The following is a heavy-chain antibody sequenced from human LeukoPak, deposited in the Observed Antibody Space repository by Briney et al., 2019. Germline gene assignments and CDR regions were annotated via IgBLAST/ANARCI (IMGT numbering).Heavy chain of an antibody. CDR1: GYSFTSYW. D-gene: IGHD1-26*01. CDR2: IDPSDSYT. V-gene: IGHV5-10-1*01. CDR3: ARHFLGELPDMDV. Sequence: GESLKISCKGSGYSFTSYWISWVRQMPGKGLVWMGRIDPSDSYTKYSPSFQGHVTISGDESISTAYLQWSSLKASDTAMYYCARHFLGELPDMDVWGQGTTVTVSS. J-gene: IGHJ6*02.